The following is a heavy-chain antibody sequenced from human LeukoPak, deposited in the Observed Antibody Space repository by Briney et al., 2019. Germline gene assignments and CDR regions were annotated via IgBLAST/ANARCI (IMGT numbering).Heavy chain of an antibody. CDR1: GFTFSSYG. CDR3: ARDDDYGDYGYYGMDV. J-gene: IGHJ6*02. CDR2: IWYDGSNK. Sequence: GRSLRLSCAASGFTFSSYGMHWVRQAPGKGLEWVAVIWYDGSNKYYADSVKGRFTISRDNSKITLYLQMNSLRAEDTAVYYCARDDDYGDYGYYGMDVWGQGTTVTVSS. D-gene: IGHD4-17*01. V-gene: IGHV3-33*01.